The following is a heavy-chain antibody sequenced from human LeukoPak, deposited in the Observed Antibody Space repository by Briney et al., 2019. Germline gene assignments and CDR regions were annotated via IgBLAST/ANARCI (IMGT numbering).Heavy chain of an antibody. CDR1: GGSISSYY. CDR2: IYTSGST. D-gene: IGHD6-19*01. J-gene: IGHJ5*02. V-gene: IGHV4-4*07. Sequence: PSETLSLTCTVSGGSISSYYWSWVRQPAGKGLEWIGRIYTSGSTNYNPSLKSRVTMPVDTSKNQFSLKLSSVTAADTAVYYCARDRVAVAADWFDPWGQGTLVTVSS. CDR3: ARDRVAVAADWFDP.